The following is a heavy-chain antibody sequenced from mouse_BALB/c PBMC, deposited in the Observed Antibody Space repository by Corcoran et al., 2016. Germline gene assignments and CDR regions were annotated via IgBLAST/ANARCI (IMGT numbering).Heavy chain of an antibody. Sequence: EVQLQQSGAELVKPGASVKLSCTASGFNIKDTYMPGVKQRPEQGLEWIGRIDPANGNTKYDPKFQGKATITADTSANTAYRQLSSLTSEDTAVYYCARCDWYFDVWGAGTTVTVAS. V-gene: IGHV14-3*02. J-gene: IGHJ1*01. CDR3: ARCDWYFDV. CDR2: IDPANGNT. CDR1: GFNIKDTY.